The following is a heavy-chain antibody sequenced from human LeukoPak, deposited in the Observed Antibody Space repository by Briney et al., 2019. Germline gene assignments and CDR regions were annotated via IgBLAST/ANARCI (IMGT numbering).Heavy chain of an antibody. D-gene: IGHD3-22*01. CDR2: INTNTGNP. CDR3: ARGLSEFYYDSSGYPL. V-gene: IGHV7-4-1*02. J-gene: IGHJ4*02. Sequence: ASVKVSCKASGYTFTSYAMNWMRQAPGQGLEWMGRINTNTGNPTYVQGFTGRFVFSLDTSVSTAYLQISSLKAEDTAVYYCARGLSEFYYDSSGYPLWGQGTLVTVSS. CDR1: GYTFTSYA.